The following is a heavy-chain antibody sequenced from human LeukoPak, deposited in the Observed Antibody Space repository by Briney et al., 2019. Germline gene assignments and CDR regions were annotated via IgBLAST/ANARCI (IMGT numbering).Heavy chain of an antibody. CDR1: GGSISSSNW. D-gene: IGHD3-22*01. J-gene: IGHJ4*02. CDR2: IYHSGST. V-gene: IGHV4-4*02. CDR3: ARDLGYYDSSGTSKDY. Sequence: SGTLSLTCAVSGGSISSSNWWSWVRQPPGKGLEWIGEIYHSGSTNYNPSLKSRVTISVDKSKNQFSLKLGSVTAADTAVYYCARDLGYYDSSGTSKDYWGQGTLVTVSS.